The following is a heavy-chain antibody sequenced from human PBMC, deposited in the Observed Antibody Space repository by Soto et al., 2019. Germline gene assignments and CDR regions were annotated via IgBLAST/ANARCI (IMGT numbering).Heavy chain of an antibody. J-gene: IGHJ4*02. D-gene: IGHD2-8*01. CDR1: GFTFSSYA. V-gene: IGHV3-23*01. Sequence: GGSLRLSCVASGFTFSSYAMNWVRQAPGKGLEWVSTISGSASSTYYADSVKGRFTISRDNSKNTLYLQMNSLRAEDTAVYYCAKSLDIVPYYWGQGTLVTVSS. CDR3: AKSLDIVPYY. CDR2: ISGSASST.